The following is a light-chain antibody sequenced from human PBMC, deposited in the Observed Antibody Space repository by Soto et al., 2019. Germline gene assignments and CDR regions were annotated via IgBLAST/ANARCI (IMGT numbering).Light chain of an antibody. CDR3: QQSYSTSWT. J-gene: IGKJ1*01. V-gene: IGKV1-39*01. CDR2: AAS. Sequence: EIQMTQTPSTLSGSVGDRVTITCRASQTISSWLAWYQQKPGKAPKLLIYAASSLQSGVPSRFSGSGSGTDFTLTISSLQPEDFATYYCQQSYSTSWTFGQGTMVDIK. CDR1: QTISSW.